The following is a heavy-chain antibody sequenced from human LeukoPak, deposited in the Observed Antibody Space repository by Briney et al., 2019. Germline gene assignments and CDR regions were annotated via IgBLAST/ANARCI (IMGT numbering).Heavy chain of an antibody. J-gene: IGHJ3*02. CDR1: GCALSSYA. CDR3: AKTYSSWAPDAFDI. D-gene: IGHD6-6*01. Sequence: GGCLTRSGAAAGCALSSYAVRGVRQALGWVLGWVSAIRGSGGSTYYADSVQGRFTISSDNSKNPLYLQMNRLRAEDTAVYYCAKTYSSWAPDAFDIWGQATMVTVSS. CDR2: IRGSGGST. V-gene: IGHV3-23*01.